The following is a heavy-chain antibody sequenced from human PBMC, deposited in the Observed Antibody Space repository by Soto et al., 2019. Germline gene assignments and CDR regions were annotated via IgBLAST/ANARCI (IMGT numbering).Heavy chain of an antibody. D-gene: IGHD2-2*01. Sequence: SETLSLTCTVSGGSISSGGYYWSWIRQHPGKGLEWIGYIYYSGSTYYNPSLKSRVTISVDTSKNQFSLKLSSVTAADTAVYYCARTRDVYYYYGMAVWGQGTTVIVSS. V-gene: IGHV4-31*03. CDR1: GGSISSGGYY. CDR2: IYYSGST. CDR3: ARTRDVYYYYGMAV. J-gene: IGHJ6*02.